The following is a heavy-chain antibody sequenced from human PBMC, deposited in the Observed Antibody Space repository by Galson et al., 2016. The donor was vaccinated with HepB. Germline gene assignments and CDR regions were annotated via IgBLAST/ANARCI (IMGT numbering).Heavy chain of an antibody. CDR3: ARASRINMVRGVSRSGMDG. Sequence: SLRLSCAASGFTFSNYGMHWVRQAPGKGLEWVAVIWYDGSNKYYADSVKGRFTISRDNSKNTLYLQMSSLRAENTAVYYCARASRINMVRGVSRSGMDGWGQGTTVTVSS. CDR2: IWYDGSNK. V-gene: IGHV3-33*01. D-gene: IGHD3-10*01. CDR1: GFTFSNYG. J-gene: IGHJ6*02.